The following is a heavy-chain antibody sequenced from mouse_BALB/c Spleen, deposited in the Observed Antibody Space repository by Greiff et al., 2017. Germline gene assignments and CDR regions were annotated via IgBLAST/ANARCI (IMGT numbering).Heavy chain of an antibody. CDR2: ISYSGST. CDR3: ARYDGYDGWFAY. CDR1: GYSITSDYA. V-gene: IGHV3-2*02. D-gene: IGHD2-3*01. J-gene: IGHJ3*01. Sequence: EVQLQQSGPGLVKPSQSLSLTCTVTGYSITSDYAWNWIRQFPGNKLEWMGYISYSGSTSYNPSLKSRISITRDTSKNQFFLQLNSVTTEDTATYYCARYDGYDGWFAYWGQGTLVTVSA.